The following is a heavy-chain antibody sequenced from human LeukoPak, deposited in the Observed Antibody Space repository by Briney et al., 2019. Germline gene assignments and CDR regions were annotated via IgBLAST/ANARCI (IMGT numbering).Heavy chain of an antibody. CDR2: IIPIFGTA. J-gene: IGHJ5*02. Sequence: GASVKVSCKASGGTFSSYAISWVRQAPGQGLEWMGGIIPIFGTANYAQKFRGRVTITTDESTSTAYMELSSLRSEDTAVYYCARGQGSYYDLNWFDPWGQGTLVTVSS. D-gene: IGHD3-10*01. CDR3: ARGQGSYYDLNWFDP. V-gene: IGHV1-69*05. CDR1: GGTFSSYA.